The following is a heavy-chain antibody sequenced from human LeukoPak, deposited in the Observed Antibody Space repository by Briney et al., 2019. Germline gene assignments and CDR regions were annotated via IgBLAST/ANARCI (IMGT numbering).Heavy chain of an antibody. J-gene: IGHJ5*01. CDR1: GFIFSNYD. CDR3: AKGGSPSHNWFNS. Sequence: GGSLRLSCAASGFIFSNYDMTWVRQAPGKGLEWVSYITGSSRTKSYADSVKGRFTISRDNAENSVYLQMNSLRAEDTAVYYCAKGGSPSHNWFNSWGQGTLVTVSS. V-gene: IGHV3-48*01. CDR2: ITGSSRTK. D-gene: IGHD2-15*01.